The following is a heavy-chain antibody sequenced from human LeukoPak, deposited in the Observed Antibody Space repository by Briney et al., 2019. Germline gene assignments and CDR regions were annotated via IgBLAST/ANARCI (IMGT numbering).Heavy chain of an antibody. CDR3: ARDRDRIHGDF. D-gene: IGHD2/OR15-2a*01. CDR2: ISSSSSYI. J-gene: IGHJ4*02. Sequence: GGSLRLSCAASGFTSSSYSMNWVRQAPGKGLEWVSSISSSSSYIYYADSVKGRFTISRDNAKNSLYLQMNSLRAEDTAVYYCARDRDRIHGDFWGQGTLVTVSS. CDR1: GFTSSSYS. V-gene: IGHV3-21*01.